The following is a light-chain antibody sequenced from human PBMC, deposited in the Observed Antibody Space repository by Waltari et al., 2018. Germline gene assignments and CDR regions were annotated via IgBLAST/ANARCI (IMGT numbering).Light chain of an antibody. Sequence: EIVLTQSPGTLSLSPGEGATLSCRASQSVISTYLAWYQQKPGQAPRLLIYGASSRATGIADRFSGSGSGTDFTLTVSSLQAEDVAVYYCQQYYSSPRTFGQGTKVEIK. V-gene: IGKV3-20*01. CDR1: QSVISTY. J-gene: IGKJ1*01. CDR2: GAS. CDR3: QQYYSSPRT.